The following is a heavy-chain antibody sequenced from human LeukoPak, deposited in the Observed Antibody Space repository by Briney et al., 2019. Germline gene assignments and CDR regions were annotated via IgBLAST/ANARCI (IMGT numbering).Heavy chain of an antibody. CDR2: ISGSGGST. D-gene: IGHD6-19*01. Sequence: GGSLRLSCAASGFTFSSYAMSWVRQAPGKGLEWVSAISGSGGSTYYADSVKGRFTISRDTSKNTLYLQMNSLRAEDTAVYCCAKGLRVEWLVPDFWGRGTLATVSS. V-gene: IGHV3-23*01. J-gene: IGHJ4*02. CDR3: AKGLRVEWLVPDF. CDR1: GFTFSSYA.